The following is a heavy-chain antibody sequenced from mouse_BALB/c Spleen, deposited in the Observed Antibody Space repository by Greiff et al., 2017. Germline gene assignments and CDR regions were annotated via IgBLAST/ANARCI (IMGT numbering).Heavy chain of an antibody. J-gene: IGHJ3*01. D-gene: IGHD1-1*01. Sequence: EVMLVESGGGLVQPGGSLRLSCATSGFTFTDYYMSWVRQPPGKALEWLGFIRNKANGYTTEYSASVKGRFTISRDNSQSILYLQMNTLRAEDSATYYCAREFTTVVATPFAYWGQGTLVTVSA. CDR1: GFTFTDYY. CDR2: IRNKANGYTT. CDR3: AREFTTVVATPFAY. V-gene: IGHV7-3*02.